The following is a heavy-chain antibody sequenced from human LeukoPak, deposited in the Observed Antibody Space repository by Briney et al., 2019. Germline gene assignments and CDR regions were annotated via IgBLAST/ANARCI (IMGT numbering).Heavy chain of an antibody. CDR3: ARGRYSYGGLDY. V-gene: IGHV4-34*01. J-gene: IGHJ4*02. CDR1: GGSFSGYY. D-gene: IGHD5-18*01. CDR2: INHSGST. Sequence: SETLSLTCAVYGGSFSGYYWIWIRQSPGKGLEWIGEINHSGSTNYNPSLKSRVTISVDTSKNQFSLKLSSVTAADTAVYYCARGRYSYGGLDYWGQGTLVTVSS.